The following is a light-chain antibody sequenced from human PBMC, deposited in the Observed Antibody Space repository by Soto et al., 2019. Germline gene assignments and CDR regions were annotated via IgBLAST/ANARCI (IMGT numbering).Light chain of an antibody. J-gene: IGKJ4*01. CDR2: GAS. CDR1: QSVSSN. CDR3: QQYGSSGLT. V-gene: IGKV3-15*01. Sequence: EIVMTQSPATLSVSPGERATLSCRASQSVSSNLAWYQQKPGQAPRLLISGASTRATGIPARFSGSGSGTQFTLTITSLQSEDFAVYYCQQYGSSGLTFGGGTKVEIK.